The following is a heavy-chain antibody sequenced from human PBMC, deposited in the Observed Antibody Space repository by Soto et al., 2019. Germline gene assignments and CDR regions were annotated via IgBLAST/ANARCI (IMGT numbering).Heavy chain of an antibody. CDR1: GYTFTSYG. CDR3: ARVQEDIVVVVAATGAFDI. J-gene: IGHJ3*02. D-gene: IGHD2-15*01. V-gene: IGHV1-18*01. Sequence: ASVKVSCKASGYTFTSYGISWVRQAPGQGLEWMGWISAYNGNTNYAQKLQGRVTMTTDTSTSTAYMELRSLRSDDTAVYYCARVQEDIVVVVAATGAFDIRGQGTMVTVSS. CDR2: ISAYNGNT.